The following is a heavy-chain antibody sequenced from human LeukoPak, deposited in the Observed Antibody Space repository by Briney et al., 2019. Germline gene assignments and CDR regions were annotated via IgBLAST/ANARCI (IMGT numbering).Heavy chain of an antibody. Sequence: PGGSLRLSCAASGFTFSSYGMHWVRQAPGKGLEWVAVISYDGSNKYYADSVKGRFTISRDNSKNTLYLQMNSLRAEDTAVYYCAKDQDCSGGSCYSGHYYYGMDVWGQGTTVTVSS. J-gene: IGHJ6*02. CDR1: GFTFSSYG. CDR3: AKDQDCSGGSCYSGHYYYGMDV. D-gene: IGHD2-15*01. V-gene: IGHV3-30*18. CDR2: ISYDGSNK.